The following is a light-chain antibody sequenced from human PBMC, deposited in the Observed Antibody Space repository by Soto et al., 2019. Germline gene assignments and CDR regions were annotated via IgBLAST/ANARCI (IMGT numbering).Light chain of an antibody. V-gene: IGLV2-8*01. CDR3: SSYAGSNIVV. J-gene: IGLJ2*01. CDR1: SSDVGGYNY. Sequence: QSALTQPPSASGSRGQSVTISCTGTSSDVGGYNYVSWYQQHPGKAPKLMIYEVSKRPSGVPDRFSGSKSGNTASLTVSGLQAEDEADYYCSSYAGSNIVVFGGGTKVTVL. CDR2: EVS.